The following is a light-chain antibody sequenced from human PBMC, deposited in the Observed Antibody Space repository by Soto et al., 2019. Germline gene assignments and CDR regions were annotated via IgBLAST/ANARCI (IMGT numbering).Light chain of an antibody. J-gene: IGKJ1*01. Sequence: EIVLTQSPGTLSLSPGERATLSCRASQRVSSSYLAWYQQKPGQAPRLLIYGASSRATGIPDRFSGSGSGTDFTLTISRLEPEDFAVYYCQQYGSSPATFGQGTKVEIQ. CDR1: QRVSSSY. CDR2: GAS. CDR3: QQYGSSPAT. V-gene: IGKV3-20*01.